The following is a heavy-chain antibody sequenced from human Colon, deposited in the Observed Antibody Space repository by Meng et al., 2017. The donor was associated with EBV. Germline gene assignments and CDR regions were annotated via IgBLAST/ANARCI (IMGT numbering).Heavy chain of an antibody. Sequence: QVQLLQFGGEWKKPGASVMVSCKASGYTVTHHGISWIRQAPGQGLEWLGWISCYNGDTNYAQKVQGRFTMTMDKSASTAYMDLRSLRSDDTAVYYCARGTPGRSYSDYWGQGTLVTVSS. CDR1: GYTVTHHG. J-gene: IGHJ4*02. CDR2: ISCYNGDT. CDR3: ARGTPGRSYSDY. D-gene: IGHD3-10*01. V-gene: IGHV1-18*01.